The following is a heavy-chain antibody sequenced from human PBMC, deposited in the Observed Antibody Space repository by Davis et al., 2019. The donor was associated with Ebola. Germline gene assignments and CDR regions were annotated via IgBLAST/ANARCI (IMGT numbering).Heavy chain of an antibody. CDR3: ARSGGFLEWLPSGY. Sequence: PSETLSPTCTVSGGSVSSGSYYWSWIRQPPGKGLEWIGYIYYSGSTNYNPSLKSRVTISVDTSKNQFSLKLSSVTAADTAVYYCARSGGFLEWLPSGYWGQGTLVTVSS. CDR2: IYYSGST. V-gene: IGHV4-61*01. CDR1: GGSVSSGSYY. J-gene: IGHJ4*02. D-gene: IGHD3-3*01.